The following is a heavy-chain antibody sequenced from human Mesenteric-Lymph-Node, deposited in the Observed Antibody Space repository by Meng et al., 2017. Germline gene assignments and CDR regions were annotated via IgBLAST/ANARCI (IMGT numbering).Heavy chain of an antibody. V-gene: IGHV3-48*03. CDR1: GFTFSSYE. CDR2: ISSSGSTI. Sequence: GGSLRLSCAASGFTFSSYEMNWVRQAPGKGLEWVSYISSSGSTIYYADSVKGRFTISRDNSKNTLYLEMNSLRAEDTAVYYCARDNTALVWGAFDIWGQGTMVTVSS. CDR3: ARDNTALVWGAFDI. D-gene: IGHD5-18*01. J-gene: IGHJ3*02.